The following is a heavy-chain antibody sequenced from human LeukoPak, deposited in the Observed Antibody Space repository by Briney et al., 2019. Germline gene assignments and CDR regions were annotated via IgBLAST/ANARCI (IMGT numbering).Heavy chain of an antibody. J-gene: IGHJ6*03. V-gene: IGHV4-39*07. CDR1: GGSISSSSYY. CDR2: IYYSGST. CDR3: ARVNPYYYYMDV. D-gene: IGHD1-14*01. Sequence: PSETLSLTCTVSGGSISSSSYYWGWLRQPPGKGLEWIGSIYYSGSTYYNPSLKSRVTISVDTSKNQFSLKLSSVTAADTAVYYCARVNPYYYYMDVWGKGTTVTISS.